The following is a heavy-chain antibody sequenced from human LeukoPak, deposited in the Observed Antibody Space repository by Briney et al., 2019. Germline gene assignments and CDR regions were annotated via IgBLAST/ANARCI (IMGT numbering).Heavy chain of an antibody. J-gene: IGHJ4*02. V-gene: IGHV4-34*11. D-gene: IGHD6-19*01. Sequence: PSETLSLTCAVYGGSFSGYYWSWLRQPPGKGLEWIGYIYYSGNSNYNPSLKSRVTMSVDTSKNQFSLNLSSVTALDTAVYYCARIFLGYSSGWYFDYWGQGTLVTVSS. CDR3: ARIFLGYSSGWYFDY. CDR2: IYYSGNS. CDR1: GGSFSGYY.